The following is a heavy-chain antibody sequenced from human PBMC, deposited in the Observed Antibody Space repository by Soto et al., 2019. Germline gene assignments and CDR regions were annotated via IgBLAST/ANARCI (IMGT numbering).Heavy chain of an antibody. CDR1: GGSISSSNW. Sequence: SETLSLTCAVSGGSISSSNWWSWVRQPPGKGLEWIGEIYHSGSTNYNPSLKSRVTISVDKSKNQFSLKLSSVTAADTAVYYCARLRWELLATFDYWGQGTLVTVSS. CDR2: IYHSGST. V-gene: IGHV4-4*02. D-gene: IGHD1-26*01. J-gene: IGHJ4*02. CDR3: ARLRWELLATFDY.